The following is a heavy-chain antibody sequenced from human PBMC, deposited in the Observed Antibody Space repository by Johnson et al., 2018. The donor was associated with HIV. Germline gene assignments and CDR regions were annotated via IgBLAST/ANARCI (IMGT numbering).Heavy chain of an antibody. CDR3: AKDIQAGTHDAFDI. D-gene: IGHD1-7*01. V-gene: IGHV3-43D*03. Sequence: VQLVESGGGLIQPGGSLRLSCAASGFTVSHNYMSWVRQAPGKGLEWVSLISWDGGSTYYADSVKGRFTISRDNSKNSLYLQMNSLRAKDTALYYCAKDIQAGTHDAFDIWGQGTMVTVSS. J-gene: IGHJ3*02. CDR1: GFTVSHNY. CDR2: ISWDGGST.